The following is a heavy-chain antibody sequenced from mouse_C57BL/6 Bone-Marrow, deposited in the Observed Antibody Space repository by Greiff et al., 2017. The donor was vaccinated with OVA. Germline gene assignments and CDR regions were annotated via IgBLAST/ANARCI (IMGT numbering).Heavy chain of an antibody. CDR3: TAYPHGFAY. V-gene: IGHV6-3*01. Sequence: EVQGVESGGGLVQPGGSMKLSCVASGFTFSNYWMNWVRQSPEKGLEWVAQIRLKSDNYATHYAESVKGRFTISRDDSKSSVYLQMNNLRAEDTGIYYCTAYPHGFAYGGQGTLVTVSA. D-gene: IGHD6-5*01. CDR2: IRLKSDNYAT. J-gene: IGHJ3*01. CDR1: GFTFSNYW.